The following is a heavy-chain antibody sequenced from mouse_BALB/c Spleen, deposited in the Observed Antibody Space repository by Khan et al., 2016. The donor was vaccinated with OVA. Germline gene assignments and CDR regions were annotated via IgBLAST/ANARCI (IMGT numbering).Heavy chain of an antibody. CDR3: ARAIDDCDPPFAY. CDR2: INPSTGYT. CDR1: GYTFTSYW. V-gene: IGHV1-7*01. D-gene: IGHD2-4*01. J-gene: IGHJ3*01. Sequence: QVQLKESGAELAKPGASVKMSCKTSGYTFTSYWMHWVKQRPGQGLEWIGYINPSTGYTDYNQKFKDKATLTADKSSSIVYMQLSRLTSEDSAVYYCARAIDDCDPPFAYWGQGTLLTVSA.